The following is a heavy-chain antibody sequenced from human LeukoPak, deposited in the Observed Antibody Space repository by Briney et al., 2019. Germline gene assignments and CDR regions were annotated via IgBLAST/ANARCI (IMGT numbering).Heavy chain of an antibody. CDR3: AKDISRDFWSGYTGFDY. D-gene: IGHD3-3*01. CDR2: ISWNSGSI. CDR1: GFTFDDYA. Sequence: GGSLRLSCAASGFTFDDYAMHWVRQAPGKGLEWVSGISWNSGSIGYADSVKGRFTISRDNAKNCLYLQMNSLRAEDTALYYCAKDISRDFWSGYTGFDYWGQGTLVTVSS. J-gene: IGHJ4*02. V-gene: IGHV3-9*01.